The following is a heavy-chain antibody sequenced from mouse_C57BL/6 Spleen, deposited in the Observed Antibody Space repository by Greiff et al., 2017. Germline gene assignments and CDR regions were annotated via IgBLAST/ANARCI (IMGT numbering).Heavy chain of an antibody. CDR2: ISSGGDYI. J-gene: IGHJ4*01. CDR1: GFTFSSYA. V-gene: IGHV5-9-1*02. CDR3: TRDRGNPYYAMDY. Sequence: DVMLVESGEGLVKPGGSLKLSCAASGFTFSSYAMSWVRQTPEKRLEWVAYISSGGDYIYYADTVKGRFTISRDNARNTLYLQMSSLKSEDTAMYYCTRDRGNPYYAMDYWGQGTSVTVSS. D-gene: IGHD2-1*01.